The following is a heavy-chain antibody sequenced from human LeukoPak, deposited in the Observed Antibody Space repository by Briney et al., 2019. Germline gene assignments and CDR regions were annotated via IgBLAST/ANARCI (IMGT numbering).Heavy chain of an antibody. CDR2: INPNSGGT. CDR3: ARVESTKYYDILTGYKLKPFDY. Sequence: ASVKVSCKASGYTFTSYYMHWVRQAPGQGLEWMGRINPNSGGTNYAQKFQGRVTMTRDTSISTAYMELSRLRSDDTAVYYCARVESTKYYDILTGYKLKPFDYWGQGTLVTVSS. D-gene: IGHD3-9*01. J-gene: IGHJ4*02. V-gene: IGHV1-2*06. CDR1: GYTFTSYY.